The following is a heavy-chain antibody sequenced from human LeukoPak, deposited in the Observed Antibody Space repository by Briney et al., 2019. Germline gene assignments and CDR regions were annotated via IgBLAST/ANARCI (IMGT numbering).Heavy chain of an antibody. V-gene: IGHV4-59*01. CDR1: GGSISSYY. D-gene: IGHD6-6*01. Sequence: PSETLPLTCSVSGGSISSYYWSWIRQPPGKGLEWIGYMYYSGSTNYNPSLKSRVTISVDTSKNQFSLKLSSVTAADPAAYYCARNYDAYSSSPDYFDYWGQGTLVTVSS. CDR2: MYYSGST. J-gene: IGHJ4*02. CDR3: ARNYDAYSSSPDYFDY.